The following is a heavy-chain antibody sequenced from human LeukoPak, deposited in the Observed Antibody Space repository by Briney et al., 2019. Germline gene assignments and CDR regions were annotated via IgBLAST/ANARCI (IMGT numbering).Heavy chain of an antibody. CDR3: ARMRVGAFLGVYGMDV. CDR2: ISYDGSNK. Sequence: PGRSLRLSCAASGFTFSSYAMHWVRQAPGKGLEWVAVISYDGSNKYYADSVKGRFTISRDNSKNTLYLQMNSLRAEDTAVYCCARMRVGAFLGVYGMDVWGQGTTVTVSS. D-gene: IGHD3-10*01. J-gene: IGHJ6*02. V-gene: IGHV3-30*04. CDR1: GFTFSSYA.